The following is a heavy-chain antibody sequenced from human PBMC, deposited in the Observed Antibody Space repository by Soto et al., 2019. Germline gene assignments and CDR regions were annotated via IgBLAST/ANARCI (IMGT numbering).Heavy chain of an antibody. CDR3: ARGGSIAVAGSSDY. CDR1: GYTFTSYD. Sequence: VSCKASGYTFTSYDINWVRQATGQGLEWMGWMNPNSGNTGYAQKFQGRVTMTRNTSISTAYMELSSLRSEDTAVYYCARGGSIAVAGSSDYWGQGTMVTVYS. CDR2: MNPNSGNT. J-gene: IGHJ4*02. D-gene: IGHD6-19*01. V-gene: IGHV1-8*01.